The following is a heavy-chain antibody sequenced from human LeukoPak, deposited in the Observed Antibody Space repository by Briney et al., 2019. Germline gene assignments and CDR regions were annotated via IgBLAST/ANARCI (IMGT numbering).Heavy chain of an antibody. V-gene: IGHV1-69*01. D-gene: IGHD3-10*01. CDR1: GGTFSSYA. Sequence: SVKVSCKASGGTFSSYAISWVRQAPGQGLEWMGGIISIFGTANYAQKFQGRVTITADESTSTAYMELSSLRSEDTAVYYCARGVTMVRGVTSTGNWFDPWGQGTLVTVSS. J-gene: IGHJ5*02. CDR3: ARGVTMVRGVTSTGNWFDP. CDR2: IISIFGTA.